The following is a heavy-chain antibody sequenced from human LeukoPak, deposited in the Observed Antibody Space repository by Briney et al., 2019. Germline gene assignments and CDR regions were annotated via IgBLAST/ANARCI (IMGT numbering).Heavy chain of an antibody. CDR1: GGTFSSYA. D-gene: IGHD3-22*01. CDR3: ATSPDYYDSSDI. CDR2: IIPIFGTA. J-gene: IGHJ3*02. Sequence: SVKVSCKASGGTFSSYAISWVRQAPGQGLEWMGGIIPIFGTANYAQKFQGRVTITADESTSTAYMELSSLRSEDTAVYYCATSPDYYDSSDIWGQGTMVTVSS. V-gene: IGHV1-69*13.